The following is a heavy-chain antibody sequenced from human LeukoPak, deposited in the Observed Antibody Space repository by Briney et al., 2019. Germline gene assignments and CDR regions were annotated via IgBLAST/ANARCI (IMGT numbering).Heavy chain of an antibody. CDR2: ISSSSDTI. CDR1: GFTFGPYT. J-gene: IGHJ3*02. D-gene: IGHD6-13*01. V-gene: IGHV3-48*04. CDR3: ARERMWYSSSWSHSHDAFD. Sequence: GGSLRLSCAASGFTFGPYTMNWVRQAPGKGLEWVSYISSSSDTIYYADPVKGRFTISRDNAKNSLYLQMNSLRAEDTAVYYCARERMWYSSSWSHSHDAFD.